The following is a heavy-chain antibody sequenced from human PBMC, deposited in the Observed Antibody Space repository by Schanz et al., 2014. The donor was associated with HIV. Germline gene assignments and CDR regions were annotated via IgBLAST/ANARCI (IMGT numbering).Heavy chain of an antibody. CDR1: GFTFSDHG. J-gene: IGHJ4*02. D-gene: IGHD3-22*01. V-gene: IGHV3-33*01. CDR2: IWYDGSNT. CDR3: ASDLNTPEIVVLLDY. Sequence: QLRLVESGGGVVRPGTSLRLSCAASGFTFSDHGMHWVRQAPGKGLEWVACIWYDGSNTHYADSVKGRLTISRDDSKKTLYLQMNSLRAEDTAVYYCASDLNTPEIVVLLDYWGQGTLVTVSS.